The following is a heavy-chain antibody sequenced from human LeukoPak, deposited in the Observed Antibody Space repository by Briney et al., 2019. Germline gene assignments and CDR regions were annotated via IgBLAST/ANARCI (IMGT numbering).Heavy chain of an antibody. J-gene: IGHJ4*02. CDR3: AKDRAYDSSGPFDY. D-gene: IGHD3-22*01. Sequence: ASVKVSCKASGYTFTSYDINWVRQATGQGLEWMGWMNPNSGNTGYAQKFQGRVTITRNTSISTAYMELSSLRSEDTAVYYCAKDRAYDSSGPFDYWGQGTLVTVSS. V-gene: IGHV1-8*03. CDR1: GYTFTSYD. CDR2: MNPNSGNT.